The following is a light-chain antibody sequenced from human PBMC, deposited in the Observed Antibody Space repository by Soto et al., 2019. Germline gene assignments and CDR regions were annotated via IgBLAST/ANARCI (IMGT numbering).Light chain of an antibody. CDR1: QSLLYSNGYNY. Sequence: DIVMTQSPLSLPVTPGEPASIFCRSSQSLLYSNGYNYLDWYLQRPGQSPQLLIYLGSNRASGVPDRFSGSGSGTDFTLKISRVEAEDVGIYYCMQAVQPPLTFGGGTKVEIK. CDR3: MQAVQPPLT. CDR2: LGS. V-gene: IGKV2-28*01. J-gene: IGKJ4*01.